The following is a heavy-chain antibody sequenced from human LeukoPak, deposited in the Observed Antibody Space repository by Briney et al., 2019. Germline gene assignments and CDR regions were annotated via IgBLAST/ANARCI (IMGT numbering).Heavy chain of an antibody. J-gene: IGHJ1*01. V-gene: IGHV3-23*01. Sequence: PGGSLRLSCAASGFTFSSYAMSWVRQAPGKGLEWVSAISGSGGSTYYADSVKDRFTISRDNSKNTLYLQMNSLRAEDTAVYYCAREVYCSTTSCYTGYFQHWGQGTLVTVSS. CDR2: ISGSGGST. CDR1: GFTFSSYA. D-gene: IGHD2-2*02. CDR3: AREVYCSTTSCYTGYFQH.